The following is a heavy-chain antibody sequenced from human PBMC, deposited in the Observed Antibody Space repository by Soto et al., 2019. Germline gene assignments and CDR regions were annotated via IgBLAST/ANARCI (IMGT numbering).Heavy chain of an antibody. V-gene: IGHV1-18*01. D-gene: IGHD4-17*01. CDR2: ISAHNGNT. Sequence: QVHLVQSGAEVKKPGASVKVSCKGSGYDFTTYGITWVRQAPGQGLEWMAWISAHNGNTDYAQKLEGRGTVTRETSTSRAYMELRSLRSDDTAMYYCARGRYGGYWGQGALVTVSS. J-gene: IGHJ4*02. CDR1: GYDFTTYG. CDR3: ARGRYGGY.